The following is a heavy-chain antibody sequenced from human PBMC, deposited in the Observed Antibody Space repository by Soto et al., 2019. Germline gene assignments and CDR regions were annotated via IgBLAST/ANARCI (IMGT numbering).Heavy chain of an antibody. CDR1: GFTFSNYA. Sequence: PGGSLRLSCAASGFTFSNYAMHWVRQAPGKGLEWVAVIAYDGGNKYYGDSVKGRFTISRDNSKNTLYLQMNSLRAEDTAVYYCAKPTYDFRSGYYLDYWGQGTLVTVSS. J-gene: IGHJ4*02. CDR3: AKPTYDFRSGYYLDY. D-gene: IGHD3-3*01. V-gene: IGHV3-30*04. CDR2: IAYDGGNK.